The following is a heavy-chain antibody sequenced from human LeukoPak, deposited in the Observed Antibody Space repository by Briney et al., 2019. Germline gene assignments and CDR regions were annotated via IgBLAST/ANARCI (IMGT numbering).Heavy chain of an antibody. CDR3: AREVTPYY. Sequence: PGRSLRLSCAASGFTFSSYAMHWVRQAPGKGLEWVAVISYDGSNKYYADSVKGRFTISRDNSKNTLYLQMNSLRAEDTAVYYCAREVTPYYWGQGTLVTVSS. CDR2: ISYDGSNK. J-gene: IGHJ4*02. D-gene: IGHD2-15*01. V-gene: IGHV3-30*04. CDR1: GFTFSSYA.